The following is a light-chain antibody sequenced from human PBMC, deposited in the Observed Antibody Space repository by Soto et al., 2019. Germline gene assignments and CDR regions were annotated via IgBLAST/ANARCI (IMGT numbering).Light chain of an antibody. Sequence: QSVLTQPASVSGSPGQSITISCTGTSSDVGGYNYVSWYQQHPGKAPKLMLYDVSNRPSGVSDRFSGSKSGNTASLTISGLQAEDEGDYYCCSYTSSSTYVFGTGTKLTV. J-gene: IGLJ1*01. CDR1: SSDVGGYNY. V-gene: IGLV2-14*03. CDR3: CSYTSSSTYV. CDR2: DVS.